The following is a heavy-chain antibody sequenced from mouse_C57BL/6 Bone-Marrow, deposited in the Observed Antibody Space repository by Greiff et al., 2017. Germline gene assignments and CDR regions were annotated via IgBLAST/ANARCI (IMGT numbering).Heavy chain of an antibody. Sequence: VQLKQPGAELVKPGASVKMSCKASGYTFTSYWITWVKQRPGQGLEWIGDIYPGSGSTNYNEKFKSKATLTVDTSSSTAYMQLSSLTSEDSAVYCCARGGLLPCYFGDWGQGTTLTAAS. CDR3: ARGGLLPCYFGD. CDR2: IYPGSGST. J-gene: IGHJ2*01. CDR1: GYTFTSYW. D-gene: IGHD2-3*01. V-gene: IGHV1-55*01.